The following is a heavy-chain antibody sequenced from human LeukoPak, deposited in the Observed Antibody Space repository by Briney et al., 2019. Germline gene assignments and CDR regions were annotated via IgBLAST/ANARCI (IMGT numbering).Heavy chain of an antibody. Sequence: SVKVSCKASGGTFSSYAISWVRQAPGQGLEWMGRIIPIFGTANYAQKFQGRVTITTDESTSTAYMELSSLRSEDTAVDYCSRGPIYSGSYYGYWGQGTLVTVSS. CDR2: IIPIFGTA. D-gene: IGHD1-26*01. CDR1: GGTFSSYA. J-gene: IGHJ4*02. CDR3: SRGPIYSGSYYGY. V-gene: IGHV1-69*05.